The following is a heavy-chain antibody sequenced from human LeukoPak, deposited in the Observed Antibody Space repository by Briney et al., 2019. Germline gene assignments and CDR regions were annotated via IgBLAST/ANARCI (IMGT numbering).Heavy chain of an antibody. Sequence: GGSLRLSCAASGFTFSSYGMSWVRQAPGKGLEWVSAISGSGGSTYYADSVKGRFTISRDNSKNTLFLQMNSLRAEDTAVYYCAKDLRQQLIPDYWGQGTLVTVSS. V-gene: IGHV3-23*01. D-gene: IGHD6-13*01. CDR1: GFTFSSYG. J-gene: IGHJ4*02. CDR2: ISGSGGST. CDR3: AKDLRQQLIPDY.